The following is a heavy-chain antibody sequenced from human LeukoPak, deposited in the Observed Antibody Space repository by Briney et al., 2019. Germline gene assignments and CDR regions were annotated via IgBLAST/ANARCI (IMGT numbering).Heavy chain of an antibody. Sequence: GGSLRLSCAASGFTFSSYAMHWVRQAPGKGLEWVAVISYDGSNKYYADSVKGRFTISGDNSKNTLYLQMNSLRAEDTAVYYCARDIGDFDWLLSYLDYWGQGTLVTVSS. J-gene: IGHJ4*02. CDR3: ARDIGDFDWLLSYLDY. V-gene: IGHV3-30*04. CDR1: GFTFSSYA. D-gene: IGHD3-9*01. CDR2: ISYDGSNK.